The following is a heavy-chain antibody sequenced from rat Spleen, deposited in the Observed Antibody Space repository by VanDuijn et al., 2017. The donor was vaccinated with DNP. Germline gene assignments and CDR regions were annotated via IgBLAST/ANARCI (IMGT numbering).Heavy chain of an antibody. CDR3: ARQRGTGVMDA. V-gene: IGHV4-2*01. Sequence: EVKLVESGGGLVQPGRSLKLSCVASGFNFNDYWMGWVRQAPGKGLERIGEINKESSTINYSPSSKDKFTISRDNAQSTLYLQMDSLRSEDTATYYCARQRGTGVMDAWGQGASVTVSS. D-gene: IGHD4-3*01. CDR2: INKESSTI. J-gene: IGHJ4*01. CDR1: GFNFNDYW.